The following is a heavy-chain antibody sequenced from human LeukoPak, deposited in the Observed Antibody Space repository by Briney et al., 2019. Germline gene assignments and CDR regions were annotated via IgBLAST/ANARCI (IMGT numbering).Heavy chain of an antibody. V-gene: IGHV4-59*08. D-gene: IGHD6-19*01. CDR2: IYYSGST. J-gene: IGHJ4*02. CDR1: GGSISSYY. Sequence: SETLSLTCTVSGGSISSYYWNWIRQPPGKGLEWIGYIYYSGSTNYNPSLKSRVTISVDTSKNQFSLKLSSVTAADTAVYYCARQQAYSSGWYYFDYWGQGTLVTVSS. CDR3: ARQQAYSSGWYYFDY.